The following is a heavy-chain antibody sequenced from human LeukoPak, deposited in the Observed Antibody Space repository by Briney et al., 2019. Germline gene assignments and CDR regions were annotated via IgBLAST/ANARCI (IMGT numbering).Heavy chain of an antibody. CDR1: GFTFSSYG. J-gene: IGHJ6*03. CDR3: ARARGYYYYMDV. Sequence: GGSLRLSCAASGFTFSSYGMHWVRQAPGKGLEWVAFIRYDGSNKYYADSVKGRFTISRDNSKNTLYLQMNSLRAEDTAVYYCARARGYYYYMDVWGKGTTVTVPS. V-gene: IGHV3-30*02. D-gene: IGHD3-10*01. CDR2: IRYDGSNK.